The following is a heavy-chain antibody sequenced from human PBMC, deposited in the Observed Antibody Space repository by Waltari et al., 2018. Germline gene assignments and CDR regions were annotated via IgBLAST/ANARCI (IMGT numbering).Heavy chain of an antibody. CDR1: GYTFTRHY. V-gene: IGHV1-2*06. Sequence: QVQLVQSGAEVKEPGASVKVSCKASGYTFTRHYIHWVRLAPGQGLEWMGRITPHTGGTYYSQKFQGRGTMTRDMSITTAYMEVSSLRSDDTAVYYCARDLVGSGWSIDYWGQGTLVTVSS. J-gene: IGHJ4*02. CDR3: ARDLVGSGWSIDY. D-gene: IGHD6-19*01. CDR2: ITPHTGGT.